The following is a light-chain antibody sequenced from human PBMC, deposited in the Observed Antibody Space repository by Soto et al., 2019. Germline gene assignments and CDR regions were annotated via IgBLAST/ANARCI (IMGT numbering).Light chain of an antibody. CDR3: QPYFSYPPT. CDR1: QGISSH. Sequence: AIRMTQSPSSFSASTGDRVTITCRASQGISSHLAWYQVKPGKAPRLLIYTASYLESGVPSSFSVSGSVTDFTLTNTSLQSEDFAVYYCQPYFSYPPTFGGGTKVESK. V-gene: IGKV1-8*01. CDR2: TAS. J-gene: IGKJ4*01.